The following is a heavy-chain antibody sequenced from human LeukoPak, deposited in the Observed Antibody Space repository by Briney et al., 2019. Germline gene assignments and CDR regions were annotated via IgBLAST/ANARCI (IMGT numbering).Heavy chain of an antibody. CDR2: ILGSGRSA. Sequence: GASLRLSCAASGFTFNNYAMSWVRQAPGKGLEWVSAILGSGRSAYYADSVKGRFTISRDNSKNSLFLQMNSLRVEDTALYYCSKWGDYDVLTGYYDSDFWGQGTLVTVSA. CDR1: GFTFNNYA. V-gene: IGHV3-23*01. CDR3: SKWGDYDVLTGYYDSDF. J-gene: IGHJ4*02. D-gene: IGHD3-9*01.